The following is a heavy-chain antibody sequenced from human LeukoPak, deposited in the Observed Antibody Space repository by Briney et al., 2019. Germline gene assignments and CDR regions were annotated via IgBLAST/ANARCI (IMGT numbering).Heavy chain of an antibody. J-gene: IGHJ4*02. CDR1: GYTFTGYY. CDR3: ARVVSRYCSSTSCPFDY. Sequence: ASVKVSCKASGYTFTGYYMHWVRQAPGQGLEWMGWINPNSGGTNYAQKFQGRVIMTRDTSISTAYMELSRLRSDDTAVYYCARVVSRYCSSTSCPFDYWGQGTLVTVSS. V-gene: IGHV1-2*02. CDR2: INPNSGGT. D-gene: IGHD2-2*01.